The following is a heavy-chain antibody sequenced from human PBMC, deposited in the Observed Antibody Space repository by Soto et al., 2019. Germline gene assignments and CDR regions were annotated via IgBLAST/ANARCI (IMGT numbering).Heavy chain of an antibody. CDR2: IWCDGSSK. CDR3: ATARPIYDCSSTSCYDDAFDI. V-gene: IGHV3-33*01. Sequence: GGSLSLSCAASGFAFSSYAMHSVRQAPGKGLAWVAGIWCDGSSKYYADSVKGRFTISRDNPKNTLHLQMNSLRAEATAVYYCATARPIYDCSSTSCYDDAFDIWGQGTMLTVS. J-gene: IGHJ3*02. CDR1: GFAFSSYA. D-gene: IGHD2-2*01.